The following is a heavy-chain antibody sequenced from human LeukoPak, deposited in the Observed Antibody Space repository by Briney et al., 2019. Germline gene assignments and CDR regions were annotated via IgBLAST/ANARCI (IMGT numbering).Heavy chain of an antibody. D-gene: IGHD3-16*01. CDR3: ARWGGTRQFYFDY. Sequence: GGSLRLSCAASGFSLSNYGLHWVRQGPGKGLEWLAVINYDGSNRYYADSVKGRFTISKDSSENTLYLQMNRLRADDTAICYCARWGGTRQFYFDYWGQGTLATVSS. V-gene: IGHV3-33*01. CDR2: INYDGSNR. CDR1: GFSLSNYG. J-gene: IGHJ4*02.